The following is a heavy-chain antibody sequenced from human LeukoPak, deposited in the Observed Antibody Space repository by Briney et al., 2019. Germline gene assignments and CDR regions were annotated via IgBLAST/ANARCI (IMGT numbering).Heavy chain of an antibody. CDR2: ISHDGFI. CDR1: GFTFSSYV. Sequence: GGSLRLSCETAGFTFSSYVMHWVRRTPGKGLVWVSRISHDGFISYADSVKGRFTISRDNSKNTLYLQMNSLRAEDTAVYYCGRAAGYFDYWGQGTLVTVSS. D-gene: IGHD6-25*01. V-gene: IGHV3-74*01. J-gene: IGHJ4*02. CDR3: GRAAGYFDY.